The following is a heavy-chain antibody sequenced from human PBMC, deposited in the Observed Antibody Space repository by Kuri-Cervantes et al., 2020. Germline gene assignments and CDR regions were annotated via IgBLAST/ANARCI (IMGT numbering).Heavy chain of an antibody. CDR1: GFTFSSYS. Sequence: GESLKISCAASGFTFSSYSMNWVRQAPGKGLEWVSYISSSSSTIYYADSVKGRFTISRDNAKNSLYLQMNSLRDEDTAVYYCAKDAARGYSYYYYYGMDVWGQGTTVTVSS. D-gene: IGHD5-18*01. CDR3: AKDAARGYSYYYYYGMDV. V-gene: IGHV3-48*02. J-gene: IGHJ6*02. CDR2: ISSSSSTI.